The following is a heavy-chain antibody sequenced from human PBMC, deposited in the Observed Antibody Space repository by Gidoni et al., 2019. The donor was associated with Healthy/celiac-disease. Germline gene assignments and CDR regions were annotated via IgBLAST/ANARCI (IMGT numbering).Heavy chain of an antibody. CDR1: GYSISSGYY. Sequence: QVQLQESGPGLVKPSETLSLTCTVSGYSISSGYYWGWIRQPPGKGLEWIGSIYHSGSTYYNPSLKSRVTISVDTSKNQFSLKLSSVTAADTAVYYCARGTWIQPDYWGQGTLVTVSS. D-gene: IGHD5-18*01. CDR3: ARGTWIQPDY. J-gene: IGHJ4*02. V-gene: IGHV4-38-2*02. CDR2: IYHSGST.